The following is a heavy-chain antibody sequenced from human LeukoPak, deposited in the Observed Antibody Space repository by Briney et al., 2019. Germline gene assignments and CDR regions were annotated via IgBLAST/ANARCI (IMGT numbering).Heavy chain of an antibody. Sequence: ASVKVSCMASGYTFIDYYMHWVRQAPGQGLEWFGIINPRGGSTTYAQNFQGRVTMTRDTFTNTLYMELSSLTYEDTAVYYCARKRTDGYISYYFDYWGQGTLVTVSS. CDR3: ARKRTDGYISYYFDY. CDR2: INPRGGST. D-gene: IGHD5-24*01. J-gene: IGHJ4*02. V-gene: IGHV1-46*01. CDR1: GYTFIDYY.